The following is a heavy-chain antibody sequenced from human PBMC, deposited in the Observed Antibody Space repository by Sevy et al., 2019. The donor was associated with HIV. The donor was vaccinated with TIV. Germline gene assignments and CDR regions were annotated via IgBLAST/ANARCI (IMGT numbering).Heavy chain of an antibody. CDR3: ARSNPDCYNSSYYYGMDV. D-gene: IGHD2-21*01. J-gene: IGHJ6*04. Sequence: ASVKVSCKASGDTFGNYAIAWVRQAPGQGLEWMGGIIPVFGSANSAQKFQVRVTITADVSTSTAYMELRSLRSEDTAVYYCARSNPDCYNSSYYYGMDVWGKGTTVSVSS. CDR1: GDTFGNYA. V-gene: IGHV1-69*13. CDR2: IIPVFGSA.